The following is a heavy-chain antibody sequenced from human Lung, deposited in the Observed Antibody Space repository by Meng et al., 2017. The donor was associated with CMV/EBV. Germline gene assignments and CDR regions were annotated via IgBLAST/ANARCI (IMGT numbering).Heavy chain of an antibody. Sequence: EXXKISCKGSGYRFTNYWIGWVRQMPGKGLEWMGIIYPGDFDARYSPSFQGQVTISADKSITTAYLQWNSLRASDTGTYYCARAYNGYGYFDYWGHGTLVTVSS. CDR3: ARAYNGYGYFDY. CDR1: GYRFTNYW. CDR2: IYPGDFDA. D-gene: IGHD5-12*01. V-gene: IGHV5-51*01. J-gene: IGHJ4*01.